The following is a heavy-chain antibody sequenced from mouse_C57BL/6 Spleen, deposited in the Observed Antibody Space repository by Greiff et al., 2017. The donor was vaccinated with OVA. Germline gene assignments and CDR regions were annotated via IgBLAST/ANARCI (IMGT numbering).Heavy chain of an antibody. CDR3: ARDDYDWFAY. CDR1: GYSITSGYY. V-gene: IGHV3-6*01. Sequence: VQLKESGPGLVKPSQSLSLTCSVTGYSITSGYYWNWIRQFPGNKLEWMGYISYDGSNNYNPSLKNRISITRDTSKNQFFLKLNSVTTEDTATYYCARDDYDWFAYWGQGTLVTVSA. D-gene: IGHD2-4*01. J-gene: IGHJ3*01. CDR2: ISYDGSN.